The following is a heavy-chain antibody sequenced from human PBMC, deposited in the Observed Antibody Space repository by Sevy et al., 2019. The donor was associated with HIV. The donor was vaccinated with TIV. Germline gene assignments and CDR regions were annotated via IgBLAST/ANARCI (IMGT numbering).Heavy chain of an antibody. CDR3: AKFAGDFPHFDF. J-gene: IGHJ4*02. CDR2: ISDTGTST. CDR1: GFTFSTYS. Sequence: GGSLRLSCAASGFTFSTYSMTWVRQAPGKGLEWVSAISDTGTSTYYTDSVEGRFTISRDNSKSTVYLHMNSLRAEDMALYYCAKFAGDFPHFDFWGQGTLVTVSS. V-gene: IGHV3-23*01. D-gene: IGHD7-27*01.